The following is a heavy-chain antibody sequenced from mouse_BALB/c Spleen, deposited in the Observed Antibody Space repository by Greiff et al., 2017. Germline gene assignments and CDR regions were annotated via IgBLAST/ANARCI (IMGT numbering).Heavy chain of an antibody. V-gene: IGHV1-5*01. CDR2: IFPGNSDT. J-gene: IGHJ4*01. D-gene: IGHD1-1*01. Sequence: VQLQQSGTVLARPGASVKMSCKASGYSFTSYWMHWVKQRPGQGLEWIGAIFPGNSDTSYNQKFKGKAKLTAVTSASTAYMELSSLTNEDSAVYYCTRRDYGSSYAMDYWGQGTSVTVSS. CDR3: TRRDYGSSYAMDY. CDR1: GYSFTSYW.